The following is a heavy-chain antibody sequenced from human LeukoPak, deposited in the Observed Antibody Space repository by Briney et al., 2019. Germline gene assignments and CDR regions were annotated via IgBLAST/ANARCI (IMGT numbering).Heavy chain of an antibody. CDR2: ISWNSGSI. J-gene: IGHJ4*02. CDR1: GFTFDDYA. D-gene: IGHD3-10*01. V-gene: IGHV3-9*01. Sequence: GGSLRLSCAASGFTFDDYAMHWVRQAPGKGLEWVSGISWNSGSIGYADSVKGRFTISRDNAKNSLYLQMNSLRAEDTALYYCAKDLDGSDYYGSGSYYAGFDYWGQGTLVTVSS. CDR3: AKDLDGSDYYGSGSYYAGFDY.